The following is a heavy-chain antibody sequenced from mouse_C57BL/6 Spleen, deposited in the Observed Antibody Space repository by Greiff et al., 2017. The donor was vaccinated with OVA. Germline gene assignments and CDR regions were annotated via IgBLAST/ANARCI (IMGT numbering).Heavy chain of an antibody. J-gene: IGHJ4*01. D-gene: IGHD1-1*01. Sequence: EVQLVESGGGLVQSGRSLRLSCATSGFTFSDFYMEWVRQAPGKGLEWIAASRNKANDYTTEYSDSVKGRFIVSRDTSPSILYLQMNALRAEDTAIYYCARDATGAMDYWGQGTSVTVSS. CDR1: GFTFSDFY. CDR3: ARDATGAMDY. V-gene: IGHV7-1*01. CDR2: SRNKANDYTT.